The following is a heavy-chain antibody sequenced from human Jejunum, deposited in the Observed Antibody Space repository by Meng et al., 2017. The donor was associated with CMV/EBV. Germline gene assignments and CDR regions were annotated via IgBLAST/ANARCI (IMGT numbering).Heavy chain of an antibody. CDR2: INPNTGGT. D-gene: IGHD2-21*01. CDR1: GYTFTGYY. CDR3: ARDRDLNHGASFDY. J-gene: IGHJ4*02. V-gene: IGHV1-2*04. Sequence: QGQRVQSWAEVKKPGASVQVSCKASGYTFTGYYIHWVRQAPGQGLEWMGWINPNTGGTKYAQKFQGWVTLTRDTPISTAYLELSRLRSDDTAMYYCARDRDLNHGASFDYWGQETLVTVSS.